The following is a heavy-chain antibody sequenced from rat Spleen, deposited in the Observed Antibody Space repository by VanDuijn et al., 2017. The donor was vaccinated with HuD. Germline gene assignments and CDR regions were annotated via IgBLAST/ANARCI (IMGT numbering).Heavy chain of an antibody. J-gene: IGHJ3*01. CDR1: GFTFSNYG. CDR3: TTHGYPGIPYNWFAY. D-gene: IGHD1-4*01. V-gene: IGHV5-19*01. CDR2: ISPSGGST. Sequence: EVQLVESGGGLVQPGRSMKLSCAASGFTFSNYGMHWIRQAPTKGLDWVASISPSGGSTHYRDSAKGRFTISRDSAKSTLYLQMDSLRSEDTATYYCTTHGYPGIPYNWFAYWGQGTLVTVSS.